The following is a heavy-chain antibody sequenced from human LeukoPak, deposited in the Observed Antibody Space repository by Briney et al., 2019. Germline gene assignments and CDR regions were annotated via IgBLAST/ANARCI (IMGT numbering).Heavy chain of an antibody. CDR2: ISSSSSYI. Sequence: GGSLRLSCAASGFTFSSYSMNWVRQAPGKGLEWVSSISSSSSYIYYADSVKGRFTISRDNAKNSLYLQMNSLRAEDTAVYYCAREPRLGYCTNGVCYAGFDPWGQGTLVTVSS. J-gene: IGHJ5*02. D-gene: IGHD2-8*01. V-gene: IGHV3-21*01. CDR3: AREPRLGYCTNGVCYAGFDP. CDR1: GFTFSSYS.